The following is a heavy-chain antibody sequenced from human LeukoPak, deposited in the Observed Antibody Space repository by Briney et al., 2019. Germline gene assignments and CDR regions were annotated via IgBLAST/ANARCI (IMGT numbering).Heavy chain of an antibody. J-gene: IGHJ4*02. CDR2: IYPGDSDT. CDR1: GYSFTSYW. Sequence: GESLKISCKGSGYSFTSYWIGWVRQMPGKGLEWMGIIYPGDSDTRYSPSFQGQVTISADKPISTAYPQWSSLKASDTAMYYRARHSYSSGWYEKNYWGQGTLVTVSS. D-gene: IGHD6-19*01. V-gene: IGHV5-51*01. CDR3: ARHSYSSGWYEKNY.